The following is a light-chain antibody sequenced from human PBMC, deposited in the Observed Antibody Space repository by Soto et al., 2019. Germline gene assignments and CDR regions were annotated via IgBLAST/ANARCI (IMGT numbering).Light chain of an antibody. J-gene: IGKJ2*01. CDR2: WAS. CDR1: QSGLYSSNNQTY. V-gene: IGKV4-1*01. CDR3: QQYESTPPT. Sequence: DIVMTQSPDSLAVSLGERATINCKSSQSGLYSSNNQTYLAWYQQRPGQPPKLLIYWASTRESGVPGRFSGSGSGKDFTLTITSLQAEDVAVYYCQQYESTPPTFGQGTKLEIK.